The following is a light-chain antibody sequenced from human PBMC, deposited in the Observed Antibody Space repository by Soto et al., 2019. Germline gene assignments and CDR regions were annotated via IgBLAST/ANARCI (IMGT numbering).Light chain of an antibody. V-gene: IGLV2-14*01. J-gene: IGLJ2*01. Sequence: QSALTQPASVSGSPGQSITISCTGTNSDVGNYNFVSWYQQYPGKAPKLMIYEVSIRPLGVSNRFSGSKSGNTASLTISGLQAEDEGHYFCSSYTSSSTRVFGGGTKVTVL. CDR3: SSYTSSSTRV. CDR2: EVS. CDR1: NSDVGNYNF.